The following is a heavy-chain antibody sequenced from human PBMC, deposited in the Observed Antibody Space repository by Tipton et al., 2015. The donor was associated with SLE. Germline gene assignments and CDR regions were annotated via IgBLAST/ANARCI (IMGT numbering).Heavy chain of an antibody. CDR1: GFIFSNYG. CDR3: ARDRGLGGGMVV. CDR2: IRYDGSTK. D-gene: IGHD3-16*01. Sequence: SLRLSCAPSGFIFSNYGMNWVRQAPGKGLEWVTFIRYDGSTKSYADFVKGRFTISRDNSKNTLDLQMLSLRVEDTAVYYCARDRGLGGGMVVWXXWTTLAVS. V-gene: IGHV3-30*02. J-gene: IGHJ6*02.